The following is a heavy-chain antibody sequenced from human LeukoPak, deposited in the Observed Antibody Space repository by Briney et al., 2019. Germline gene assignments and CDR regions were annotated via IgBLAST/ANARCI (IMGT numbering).Heavy chain of an antibody. J-gene: IGHJ5*02. CDR2: ISGSSSYI. CDR3: ARGSVAGRQRAPPKEWFDP. V-gene: IGHV3-21*01. D-gene: IGHD6-6*01. Sequence: GGSLRLSCAASGLTFSSYSMNWVRQAPGKGLEWVSSISGSSSYIYYADSVKGRFTISRDNAKNSLYLQMNSLRGDDTAVYYCARGSVAGRQRAPPKEWFDPWGQGTLVTVSS. CDR1: GLTFSSYS.